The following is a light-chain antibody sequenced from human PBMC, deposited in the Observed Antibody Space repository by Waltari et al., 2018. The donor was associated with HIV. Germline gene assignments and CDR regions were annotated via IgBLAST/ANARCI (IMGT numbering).Light chain of an antibody. V-gene: IGLV3-10*01. CDR2: EDS. J-gene: IGLJ2*01. Sequence: SHELAQPPSVSVSPGQTARITCSGDALPTQYVYWYQQKSGQAPVLVIHEDSRRPAGVPERFSGSSSGTMSTLTISADQVDGEAYYYCFSRDSSGRQGLFGGGTKLTIL. CDR1: ALPTQY. CDR3: FSRDSSGRQGL.